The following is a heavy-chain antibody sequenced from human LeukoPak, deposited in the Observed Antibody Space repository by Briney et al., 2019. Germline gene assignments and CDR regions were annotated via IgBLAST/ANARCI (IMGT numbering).Heavy chain of an antibody. D-gene: IGHD5-18*01. CDR3: ARGERYSHDTLFDY. Sequence: SETLSLTCAVSGGSISSSNWWSWVRQPPGKGLEWIGEIYHSGSTNYNPSLKSRVTISVDKSKNQFSLKLSSVTAADTAVYYCARGERYSHDTLFDYWGQGTLVSVSS. V-gene: IGHV4-4*02. CDR2: IYHSGST. J-gene: IGHJ4*02. CDR1: GGSISSSNW.